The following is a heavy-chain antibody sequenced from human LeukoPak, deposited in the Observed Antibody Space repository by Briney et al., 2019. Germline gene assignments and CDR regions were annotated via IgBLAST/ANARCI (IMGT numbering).Heavy chain of an antibody. CDR1: GDSISSYY. V-gene: IGHV4-59*01. CDR2: IYYSGST. Sequence: SETLSLTCTVSGDSISSYYWSWIRQPPGKGLEWIGSIYYSGSTSYSPSLKSRVTISVDTSKNQFSLKLSSVTAADTAVYYCARAIVVVTAIRRGGWFDPWGQGTLVTVSS. D-gene: IGHD2-21*02. CDR3: ARAIVVVTAIRRGGWFDP. J-gene: IGHJ5*02.